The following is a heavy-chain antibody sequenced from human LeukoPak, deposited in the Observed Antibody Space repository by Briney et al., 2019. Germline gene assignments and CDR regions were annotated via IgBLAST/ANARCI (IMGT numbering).Heavy chain of an antibody. V-gene: IGHV4-39*01. CDR3: ARGQERSGWYPPAFDY. CDR1: GGSISSSSYY. CDR2: IYYSGST. D-gene: IGHD6-19*01. Sequence: SETLSLTCTVSGGSISSSSYYWGWVRQPPGKGLEWIGSIYYSGSTYYNPSLKSRVTISVDTSKNQFSLKLSSVTAADTAVYYCARGQERSGWYPPAFDYWGQGTLVTVSS. J-gene: IGHJ4*02.